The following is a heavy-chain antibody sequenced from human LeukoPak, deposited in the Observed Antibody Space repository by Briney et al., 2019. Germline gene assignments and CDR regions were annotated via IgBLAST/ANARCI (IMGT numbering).Heavy chain of an antibody. CDR2: IYPGDSDT. V-gene: IGHV5-51*01. CDR3: ARPLLYSGNYYFDY. CDR1: GYSFTNYW. Sequence: GESLKISCKGSGYSFTNYWIGWVRQMPGKGLGWMGIIYPGDSDTRYIPSFQGQVTISADKSISTAYLQWSSLKASDTAVYYCARPLLYSGNYYFDYWGQGTLVTVSS. J-gene: IGHJ4*02. D-gene: IGHD1-26*01.